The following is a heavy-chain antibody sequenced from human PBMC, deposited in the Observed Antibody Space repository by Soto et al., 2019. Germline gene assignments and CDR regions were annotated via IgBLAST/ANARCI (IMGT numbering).Heavy chain of an antibody. CDR3: VMVDNYVTPTPQDV. V-gene: IGHV1-18*01. D-gene: IGHD3-16*01. CDR1: GYIFVNYG. Sequence: QVQLVQSGDEVKKPGASVKVSCKASGYIFVNYGIAWVRQAPGQGLEWMGWISPYTGNTHSATQVQGRPTMTTDTSTSTAYMDLGSLTSDDTAVYYCVMVDNYVTPTPQDVWGQGTTVTVSS. J-gene: IGHJ6*02. CDR2: ISPYTGNT.